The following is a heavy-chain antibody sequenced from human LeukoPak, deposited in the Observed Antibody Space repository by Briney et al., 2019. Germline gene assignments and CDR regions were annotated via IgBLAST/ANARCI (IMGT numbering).Heavy chain of an antibody. V-gene: IGHV3-30*02. CDR2: IRYDGSNK. D-gene: IGHD5-12*01. CDR1: GFTFSSYG. Sequence: GGSLRLSCAASGFTFSSYGMHWVRQAPGKGLEWVAFIRYDGSNKYYADSVKGRFTISRDNSKNTLYLQMNSLRAEDKAVYYCAKDCAPLIVATGGYFDYWGQGTLVTVSS. J-gene: IGHJ4*02. CDR3: AKDCAPLIVATGGYFDY.